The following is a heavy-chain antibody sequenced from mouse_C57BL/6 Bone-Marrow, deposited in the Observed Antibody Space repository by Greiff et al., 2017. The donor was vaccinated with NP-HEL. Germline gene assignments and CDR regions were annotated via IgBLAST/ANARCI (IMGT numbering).Heavy chain of an antibody. V-gene: IGHV5-4*01. CDR2: ISDGGSYT. D-gene: IGHD1-1*01. Sequence: EVKLVESGGGLVKPGGSLKLSCAASGFTFSSYAMSWVRQTPEKRLEWVATISDGGSYTYYPDNVKGRFTISRDTAKNNLYLQMSHLKSEDTAMYYCARDYYALRAWFAYWGQGTLVTVSA. CDR1: GFTFSSYA. J-gene: IGHJ3*01. CDR3: ARDYYALRAWFAY.